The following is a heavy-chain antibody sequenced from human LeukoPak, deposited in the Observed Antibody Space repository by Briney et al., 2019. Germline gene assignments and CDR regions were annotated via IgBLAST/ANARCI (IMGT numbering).Heavy chain of an antibody. J-gene: IGHJ3*02. CDR2: INNDGSTT. CDR1: GLTFSSYW. CDR3: VSRYCTITNCYKASGTGSFDI. D-gene: IGHD2-2*02. V-gene: IGHV3-74*01. Sequence: PEGSLRLSCAASGLTFSSYWMHWVRQAPGKGLVWVSRINNDGSTTNYADSVKGRFTISRDNAKNTMYLQMNSLRAEDTAVYYCVSRYCTITNCYKASGTGSFDIWGQGTMVSVSS.